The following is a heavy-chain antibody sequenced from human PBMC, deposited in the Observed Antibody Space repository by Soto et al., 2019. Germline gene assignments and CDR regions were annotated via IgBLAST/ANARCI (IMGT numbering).Heavy chain of an antibody. CDR3: ARGDREDILVVVGARPGEYGIDI. J-gene: IGHJ6*02. Sequence: QVQLVESGGGVVQPGGSLRLSCAASGFTVRNYAMHWVRQAPGKGLECLAVIAYDGSNALYRDSVKGRFTISRDNSKNTLYLHMNSLRSEDTGVYYCARGDREDILVVVGARPGEYGIDIWGQGTTVTVSS. D-gene: IGHD2-15*01. CDR2: IAYDGSNA. CDR1: GFTVRNYA. V-gene: IGHV3-30-3*01.